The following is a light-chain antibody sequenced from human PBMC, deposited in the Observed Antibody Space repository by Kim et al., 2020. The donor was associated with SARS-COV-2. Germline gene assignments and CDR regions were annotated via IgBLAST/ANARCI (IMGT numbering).Light chain of an antibody. J-gene: IGLJ2*01. Sequence: SYELTQPPSVSVSPGQTASITCSGDKLGDKYAWWYQQKPGQSPVLVIYQDSKRPSGIPERFSGSNSGNTATLTISGTQAMDEADYYCQAWDSSTVVFGGGTQLTVL. CDR3: QAWDSSTVV. V-gene: IGLV3-1*01. CDR2: QDS. CDR1: KLGDKY.